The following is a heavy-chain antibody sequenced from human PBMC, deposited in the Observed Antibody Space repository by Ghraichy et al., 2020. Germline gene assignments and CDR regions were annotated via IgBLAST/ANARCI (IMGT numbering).Heavy chain of an antibody. CDR3: GKGITGYCSSTSCLAYDP. CDR1: GFTFSSYA. Sequence: GGSLRLSCAASGFTFSSYAMSWVRQAPGKGLEWVSAISGGGEGTYYADSVKGRFTISRDNSKNMLYLQMNSLRAEDTAVYYCGKGITGYCSSTSCLAYDPWGQGTLVTVSS. J-gene: IGHJ5*02. V-gene: IGHV3-23*01. CDR2: ISGGGEGT. D-gene: IGHD2-2*01.